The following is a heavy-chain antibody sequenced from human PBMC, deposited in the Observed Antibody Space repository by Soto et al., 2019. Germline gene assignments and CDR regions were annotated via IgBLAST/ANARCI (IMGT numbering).Heavy chain of an antibody. V-gene: IGHV4-34*01. CDR2: INHSGST. CDR3: ARAIDYYDSSGYYDY. D-gene: IGHD3-22*01. J-gene: IGHJ4*02. CDR1: GGSFSSYY. Sequence: PSETLSLTCAVYGGSFSSYYWSWIRQPPGKGLEWIGEINHSGSTNYNPSLKSRVTISLDTSKNQFSLKLSSVTAADTAVYYCARAIDYYDSSGYYDYWGQGALVTVSA.